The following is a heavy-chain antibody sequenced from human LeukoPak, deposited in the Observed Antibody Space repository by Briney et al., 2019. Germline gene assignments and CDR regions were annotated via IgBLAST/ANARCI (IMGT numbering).Heavy chain of an antibody. J-gene: IGHJ3*02. D-gene: IGHD3-9*01. CDR3: ATLLRYFDWLSEGAFDI. CDR1: GYTFTGYY. Sequence: ASVKVSCKASGYTFTGYYMHWVRQATGQGLEWMGWMNPNSGNTGYAQKFQGRVTMTRNTSISTAYMELSSLRSEDTAVYYCATLLRYFDWLSEGAFDIWGQGTMVTVSS. CDR2: MNPNSGNT. V-gene: IGHV1-8*02.